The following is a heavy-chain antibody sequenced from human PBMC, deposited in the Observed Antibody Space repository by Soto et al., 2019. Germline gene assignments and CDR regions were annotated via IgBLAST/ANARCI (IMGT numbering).Heavy chain of an antibody. CDR3: ARRISGWYADY. D-gene: IGHD6-19*01. Sequence: QVQLVQSGAEVKKPGASVKVSCKASGYTFTSYGISWVRQAPGQGLEWMGWISAYNGNTNYAQKLQGRVTMTTDTPASTAYMELRSLGSDDTAGYYYARRISGWYADYWGQGTRGPVSS. J-gene: IGHJ4*02. CDR1: GYTFTSYG. CDR2: ISAYNGNT. V-gene: IGHV1-18*01.